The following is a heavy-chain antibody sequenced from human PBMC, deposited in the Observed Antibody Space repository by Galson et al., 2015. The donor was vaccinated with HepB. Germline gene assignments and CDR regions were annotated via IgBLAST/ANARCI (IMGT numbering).Heavy chain of an antibody. CDR2: ISSSSSTI. J-gene: IGHJ4*02. CDR3: ARVRRAEDWNDPGEGY. Sequence: SLRLSCAASGFTFSSYSMNWVRQAPGKGLEWVSYISSSSSTIYYADSVKGRFTISRDNAKNSLYLQMNSLRDEDTAVYYCARVRRAEDWNDPGEGYWGQGTLVTVSS. CDR1: GFTFSSYS. D-gene: IGHD1-1*01. V-gene: IGHV3-48*02.